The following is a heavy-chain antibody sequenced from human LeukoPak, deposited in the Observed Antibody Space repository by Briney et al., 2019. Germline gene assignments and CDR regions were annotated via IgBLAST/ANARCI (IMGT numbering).Heavy chain of an antibody. J-gene: IGHJ4*02. CDR1: GFNFRDHW. V-gene: IGHV3-7*03. CDR3: VKDNGWFHLAQ. D-gene: IGHD6-19*01. CDR2: IKTDGSET. Sequence: GGSLRLSCAASGFNFRDHWMDWVRQAPGKGLEWVGHIKTDGSETYYLDSLRGRFSISRDNTNNALYLQMNSLRVEDTAVYYCVKDNGWFHLAQWGQGTLVTVSS.